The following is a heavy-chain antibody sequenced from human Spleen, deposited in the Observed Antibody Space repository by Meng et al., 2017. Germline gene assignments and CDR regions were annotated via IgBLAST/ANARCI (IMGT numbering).Heavy chain of an antibody. J-gene: IGHJ4*02. CDR2: INHSGST. D-gene: IGHD4-11*01. Sequence: SETLSLTCTVSGGSISSISYYWGWIRQPPGKGLEWIGEINHSGSTNYNPSLESRATISVDTSQNNLSLKLSSVTAADSAVYYCARGPTTMAHDFDYWGQGTLVTVSS. V-gene: IGHV4-39*02. CDR1: GGSISSISYY. CDR3: ARGPTTMAHDFDY.